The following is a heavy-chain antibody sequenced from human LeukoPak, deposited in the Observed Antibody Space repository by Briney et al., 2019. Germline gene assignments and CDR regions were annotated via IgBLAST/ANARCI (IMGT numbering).Heavy chain of an antibody. D-gene: IGHD3-22*01. V-gene: IGHV4-59*12. J-gene: IGHJ4*02. CDR3: ARVRGYNYGRPVGSTSGYYLGPHCDY. CDR2: IYDIYDSGST. CDR1: GGSISGYY. Sequence: SETLSLTCTVSGGSISGYYWSWIRQPPGKGLEWIGYIYDIYDSGSTNYNPSLKSRVTISIDSSKNQFSLKLSSVTAADTAVYYCARVRGYNYGRPVGSTSGYYLGPHCDYWGQGTLVTVSS.